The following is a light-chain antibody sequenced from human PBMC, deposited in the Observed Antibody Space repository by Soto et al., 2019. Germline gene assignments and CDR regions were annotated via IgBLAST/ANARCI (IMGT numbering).Light chain of an antibody. CDR2: ASS. CDR3: QHYYSYPAT. V-gene: IGKV1-8*01. CDR1: QGISSY. Sequence: AIRMTQSPSSLSASTGDRVTITCRASQGISSYLAWYQQKPGKAPKLLTYASSTLQSGVPSSFSGSGSGTDFTLTISCLQSEDFATYYFQHYYSYPATFGPGTKVDIK. J-gene: IGKJ3*01.